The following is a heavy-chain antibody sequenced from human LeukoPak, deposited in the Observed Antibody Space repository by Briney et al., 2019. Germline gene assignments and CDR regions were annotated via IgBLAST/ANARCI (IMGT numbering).Heavy chain of an antibody. Sequence: PSETLSLTCTVSGGSISSYYWSWIRQPPGKGLELIGYIYYSGSTNYNPSLKSRVTISVDTSKNQFSLKLSSVTAADTAVYYCARAPYDSSGYYGGAFDYWGQGTLVTVSS. CDR3: ARAPYDSSGYYGGAFDY. J-gene: IGHJ4*02. CDR1: GGSISSYY. D-gene: IGHD3-22*01. CDR2: IYYSGST. V-gene: IGHV4-59*01.